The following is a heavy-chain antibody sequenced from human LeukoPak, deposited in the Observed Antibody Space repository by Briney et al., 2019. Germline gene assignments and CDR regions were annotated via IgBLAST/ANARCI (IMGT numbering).Heavy chain of an antibody. J-gene: IGHJ4*02. CDR3: ARDLSSGTFDY. CDR2: IYYSGST. Sequence: SETLSLTCTVSGGSISSYYWSWIRQPPGKGLEWIGYIYYSGSTNYNPSLKSRVTISVDTSKNQFSLKLSSVTAADTAVYYCARDLSSGTFDYWGQGTLVTVSS. V-gene: IGHV4-59*01. D-gene: IGHD6-19*01. CDR1: GGSISSYY.